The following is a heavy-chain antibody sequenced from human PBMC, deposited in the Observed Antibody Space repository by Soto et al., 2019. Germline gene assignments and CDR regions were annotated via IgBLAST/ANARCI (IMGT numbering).Heavy chain of an antibody. CDR3: ARRYSGYDLGGIGYYYYYMDV. D-gene: IGHD5-12*01. Sequence: SETLSLTCTVSGGSISSYYWSWIRQPPGKGLEWIGYIYYSGSTNYNPSLKSRVTISVATSKNQFSLKLSSVTAADTAVYYCARRYSGYDLGGIGYYYYYMDVWGKGTTVTVSS. V-gene: IGHV4-59*08. J-gene: IGHJ6*03. CDR1: GGSISSYY. CDR2: IYYSGST.